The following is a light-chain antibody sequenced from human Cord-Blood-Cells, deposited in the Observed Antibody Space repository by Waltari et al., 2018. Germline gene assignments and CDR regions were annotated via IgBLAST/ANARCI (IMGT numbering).Light chain of an antibody. Sequence: SYDLTQPLSVSVSPGPTASIPCSGDQLADKYARWYQQKPGQSPVLVIYQDSKPPSGIPERFSGSNSGNTATLPISGTQAMDEADYYCQAWDSSTAVFGTGTKVTVL. CDR3: QAWDSSTAV. J-gene: IGLJ1*01. CDR1: QLADKY. V-gene: IGLV3-1*01. CDR2: QDS.